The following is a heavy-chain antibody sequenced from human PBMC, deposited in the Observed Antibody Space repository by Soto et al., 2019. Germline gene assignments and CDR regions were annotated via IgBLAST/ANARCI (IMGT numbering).Heavy chain of an antibody. Sequence: SVKVSRKASGGTFSSYAISWVRQAPGQGLEWMGGIISIFGTANYAQKLQGRVMITEDASTSTSYMQLSSLRSDHTAVYYCAIAQTTEFDYWGQGTKVTVSS. V-gene: IGHV1-69*13. J-gene: IGHJ4*02. CDR1: GGTFSSYA. CDR2: IISIFGTA. CDR3: AIAQTTEFDY. D-gene: IGHD4-17*01.